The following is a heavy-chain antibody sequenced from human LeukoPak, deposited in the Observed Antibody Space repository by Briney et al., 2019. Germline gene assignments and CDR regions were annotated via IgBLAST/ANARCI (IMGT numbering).Heavy chain of an antibody. CDR2: ISSSGSTI. CDR1: GFTFSDYY. CDR3: ARDYDFWSGYPYYFDY. J-gene: IGHJ4*02. D-gene: IGHD3-3*01. V-gene: IGHV3-11*04. Sequence: PGGSLRLSCAASGFTFSDYYMSWIRQAPGKGLEWVSYISSSGSTIYYADSVKGRFTISRDNAKNSLYLQMNSLRAEDTAVYYCARDYDFWSGYPYYFDYWGQGTLVTVSS.